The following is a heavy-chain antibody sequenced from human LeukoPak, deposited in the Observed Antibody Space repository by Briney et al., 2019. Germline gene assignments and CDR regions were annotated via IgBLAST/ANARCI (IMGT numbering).Heavy chain of an antibody. CDR3: ARDLPPGGYNWFDP. D-gene: IGHD1-26*01. Sequence: SQTLSLTCAVSGGSLSSGGYSWSWIRQPPGTGLEWIGYIYHSGSTYYNPSLKSRVTISVDRSKNQFSLKLSSVTAADTAVYYCARDLPPGGYNWFDPWGQGTLVTVSS. CDR2: IYHSGST. CDR1: GGSLSSGGYS. V-gene: IGHV4-30-2*01. J-gene: IGHJ5*02.